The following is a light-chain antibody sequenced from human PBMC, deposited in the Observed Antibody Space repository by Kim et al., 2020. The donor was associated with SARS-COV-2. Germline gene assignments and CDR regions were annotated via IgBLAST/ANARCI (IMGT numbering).Light chain of an antibody. Sequence: SPGERATLSCRARQSVSSSYLAWYQQKPGQAPRLLIYGASSRATGIPDRFSGSGSGTDFTLTISRLGPEDFTVYYCQQYGTSPWTFGQGTKVDIK. CDR2: GAS. V-gene: IGKV3-20*01. J-gene: IGKJ1*01. CDR1: QSVSSSY. CDR3: QQYGTSPWT.